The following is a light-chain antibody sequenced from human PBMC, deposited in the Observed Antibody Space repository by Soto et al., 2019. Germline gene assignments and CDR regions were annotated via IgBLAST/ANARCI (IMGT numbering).Light chain of an antibody. CDR3: QQRGTT. V-gene: IGKV3-11*01. Sequence: EIFFTQSPRPLSLSPGEKATPSCRASQSVSNNYLAWYQQKPGQVPRLLIYEASNRATGIPARFSGSGSGTDFTLTISSLEPEDFAVYYCQQRGTTFGQGTRLEIK. J-gene: IGKJ5*01. CDR1: QSVSNNY. CDR2: EAS.